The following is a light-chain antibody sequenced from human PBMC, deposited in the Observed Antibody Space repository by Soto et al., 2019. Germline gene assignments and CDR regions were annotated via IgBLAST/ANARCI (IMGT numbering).Light chain of an antibody. V-gene: IGKV1-9*01. CDR1: QSISSY. J-gene: IGKJ3*01. Sequence: DIPMTQPPSSLSASVGDRVTITCRASQSISSYLNWYQQKPGKAPKFLIYAASTLQSGVPSRFSGSGSGTEFTLTISSLQPEDVATYYCQQLNSYPPTLGPGTKVDIK. CDR3: QQLNSYPPT. CDR2: AAS.